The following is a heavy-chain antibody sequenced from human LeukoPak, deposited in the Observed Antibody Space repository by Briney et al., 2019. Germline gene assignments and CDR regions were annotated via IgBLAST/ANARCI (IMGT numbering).Heavy chain of an antibody. CDR3: ARGGSGSRYDAFDI. V-gene: IGHV4-59*01. CDR1: GGSISSYY. Sequence: SETLSLTCTVSGGSISSYYWSWIRQPPGKGLEWIGYIYYSGSTNYNPSLKSRVTISVDTSKNQFSLKLSSVTAADTAVYYCARGGSGSRYDAFDIWGQGTMVTVSS. J-gene: IGHJ3*02. CDR2: IYYSGST. D-gene: IGHD1-26*01.